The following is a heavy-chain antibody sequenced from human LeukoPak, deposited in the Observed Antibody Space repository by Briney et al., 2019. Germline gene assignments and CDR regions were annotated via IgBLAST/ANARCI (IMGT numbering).Heavy chain of an antibody. CDR1: GGSVNSGSHY. D-gene: IGHD5-12*01. CDR3: ARDPGYSGIDY. CDR2: IYYRGST. J-gene: IGHJ4*02. Sequence: PSETLSLTCTVSGGSVNSGSHYWCWIRQPPGKGLEWIGYIYYRGSTNYNPSLKSRVTISVDTSKNQFSLNLNSVTAADTAVYYCARDPGYSGIDYWGQGTLVTVSS. V-gene: IGHV4-61*01.